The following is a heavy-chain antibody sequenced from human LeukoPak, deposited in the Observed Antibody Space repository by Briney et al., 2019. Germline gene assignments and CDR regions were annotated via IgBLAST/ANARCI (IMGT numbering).Heavy chain of an antibody. D-gene: IGHD5-24*01. CDR1: GFTFSSYA. Sequence: GGSLRLSCAASGFTFSSYAMHWVRQAPGKGLEYVSAISSNGGTTYYANSVKGRFIISRDNSKNTLYLQMGSLRGEDMAVYYCARASAMATISYFDYWDQGTLVTVSS. J-gene: IGHJ4*02. CDR2: ISSNGGTT. CDR3: ARASAMATISYFDY. V-gene: IGHV3-64*01.